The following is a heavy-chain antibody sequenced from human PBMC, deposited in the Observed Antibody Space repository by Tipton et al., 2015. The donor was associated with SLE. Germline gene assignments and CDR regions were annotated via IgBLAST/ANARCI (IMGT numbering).Heavy chain of an antibody. CDR1: GGSFGDDY. CDR3: ARVGDVNVVPSRSDRHFDY. CDR2: INHSGGT. V-gene: IGHV4-34*01. J-gene: IGHJ4*02. D-gene: IGHD2-21*02. Sequence: TLSLTCAVYGGSFGDDYWSWIRQPPGKGLEWIGEINHSGGTNDNPSLKSRVTISVDTSKNQFSLKLTSVTAADTAVYYCARVGDVNVVPSRSDRHFDYWGQGFLVTVSS.